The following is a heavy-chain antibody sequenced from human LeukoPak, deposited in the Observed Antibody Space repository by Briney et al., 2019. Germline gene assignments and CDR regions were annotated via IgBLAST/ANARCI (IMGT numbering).Heavy chain of an antibody. CDR2: INHSGST. CDR1: GGSISSYY. J-gene: IGHJ4*02. Sequence: SETLSLTCTVSGGSISSYYWSWIRQPPGKGLEWIGEINHSGSTNYNPSLKSRVTISVDTSKNQFSLKLSSVTAADTAVYYCARGHTSGVDYWGQGTLVTVSS. V-gene: IGHV4-34*01. CDR3: ARGHTSGVDY. D-gene: IGHD2-8*01.